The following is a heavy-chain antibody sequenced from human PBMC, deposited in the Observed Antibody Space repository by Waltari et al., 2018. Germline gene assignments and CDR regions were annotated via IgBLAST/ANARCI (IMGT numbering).Heavy chain of an antibody. CDR3: ARRFKGLFDP. CDR1: GGSISSGSYY. Sequence: QVQLQESGPGLVKPSQTLSLTCTVSGGSISSGSYYWSWLRQPAGKGLEWIGYIYTSGSTNYNPALKSRVTISVDTSKNQFSLKLSSVTAADTAVYYCARRFKGLFDPWGQGTLVTVSS. CDR2: IYTSGST. J-gene: IGHJ5*02. V-gene: IGHV4-61*09. D-gene: IGHD3-22*01.